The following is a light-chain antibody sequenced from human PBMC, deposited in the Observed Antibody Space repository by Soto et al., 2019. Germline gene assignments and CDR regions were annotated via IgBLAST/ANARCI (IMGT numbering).Light chain of an antibody. CDR3: HQYNNWPPGT. CDR1: QSVSSN. J-gene: IGKJ1*01. Sequence: EIVMTQSPATLSVSPGERATLSCRASQSVSSNLAWYQQKPGQAPRILIYGASTRATGIPARFIGSGSGTEYTRTTGSLQSEDFEVYYCHQYNNWPPGTFGHGTKVEIK. CDR2: GAS. V-gene: IGKV3-15*01.